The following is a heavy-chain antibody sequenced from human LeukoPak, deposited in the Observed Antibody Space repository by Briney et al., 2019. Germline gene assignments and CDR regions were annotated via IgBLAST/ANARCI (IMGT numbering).Heavy chain of an antibody. D-gene: IGHD3-16*01. V-gene: IGHV3-23*01. CDR2: LRGNGET. CDR3: ARASWVSSTDAVR. Sequence: LXCAXSGFNFSTFTMSWVRQGPARGLEWVSSLRGNGETFYAESVKGRFTLSSDSSTNTVYLHLNNLKVEDTAMYYCARASWVSSTDAVRWGQGTLXT. CDR1: GFNFSTFT. J-gene: IGHJ4*02.